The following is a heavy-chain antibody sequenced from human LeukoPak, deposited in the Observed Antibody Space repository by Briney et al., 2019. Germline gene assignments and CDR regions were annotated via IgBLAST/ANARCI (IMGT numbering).Heavy chain of an antibody. CDR2: IKSKTDGGTT. CDR1: GFTFSNAW. D-gene: IGHD3-22*01. Sequence: SGGSLRLSCAASGFTFSNAWMSWVRQAPGNGLELVGRIKSKTDGGTTDYAAPVKGRFTISRDDSKNTLYLQMNSLKTEDTAVYYCTTVYYYDSSGSLFQHWGQGTLVAVSS. CDR3: TTVYYYDSSGSLFQH. V-gene: IGHV3-15*01. J-gene: IGHJ1*01.